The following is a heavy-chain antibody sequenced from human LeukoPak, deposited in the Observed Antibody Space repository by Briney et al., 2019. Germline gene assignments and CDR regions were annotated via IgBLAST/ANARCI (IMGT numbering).Heavy chain of an antibody. J-gene: IGHJ4*02. V-gene: IGHV3-23*01. Sequence: PGGCLRLSCAASGFTFSTYAVSWARQAPGKGLEWVSAISGSGGSTYYADFVKGRFTISRDNSKNTVYLQMNSLRAEDTAVYYCAKPAYFDSNGYYSPFDYWGQANLVPVSS. CDR2: ISGSGGST. CDR1: GFTFSTYA. CDR3: AKPAYFDSNGYYSPFDY. D-gene: IGHD3-22*01.